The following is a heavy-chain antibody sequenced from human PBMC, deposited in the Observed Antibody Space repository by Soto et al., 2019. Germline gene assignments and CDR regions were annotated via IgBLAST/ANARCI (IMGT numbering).Heavy chain of an antibody. CDR1: GGTFSTYT. D-gene: IGHD4-4*01. Sequence: QVQLVQSGAEVKKPGSSVKVSCKASGGTFSTYTITWVRQAPGQGLEWMGRIIPIMGIINYAQKFQGRVTISADKFTGTAYMELTGLRSDVTAVYYCAGDPDSHYIDSHASSYPWGQGTLVTVSS. CDR3: AGDPDSHYIDSHASSYP. CDR2: IIPIMGII. V-gene: IGHV1-69*08. J-gene: IGHJ5*02.